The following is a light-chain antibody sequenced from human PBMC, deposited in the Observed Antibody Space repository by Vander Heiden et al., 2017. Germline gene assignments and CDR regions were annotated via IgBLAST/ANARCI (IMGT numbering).Light chain of an antibody. CDR1: QSISTNY. CDR3: QQYDRSPWT. V-gene: IGKV3-20*01. J-gene: IGKJ1*01. Sequence: EIVLTQSPGTLSLSPGEGATLSCRASQSISTNYLAWYQQKPGQAPRLLMYGASSRATGIPDRFSGSGSGTDFTLTISSLEPEDFAVYYCQQYDRSPWTFGQGTKVEIK. CDR2: GAS.